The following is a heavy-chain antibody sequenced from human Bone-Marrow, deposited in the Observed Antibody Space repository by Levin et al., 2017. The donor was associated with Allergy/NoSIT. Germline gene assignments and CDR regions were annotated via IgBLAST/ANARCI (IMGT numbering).Heavy chain of an antibody. D-gene: IGHD4-17*01. CDR3: ARILNTVTTPFDY. CDR2: VSSSSDAI. Sequence: GGSLRLSCAASGFTFSSYSMNWVRQAPGKGLEWVSYVSSSSDAIYYADSVKGRFTISRDNAKNSLYLQMGSLGAEDTAVYYCARILNTVTTPFDYWGQGTLVTVSS. J-gene: IGHJ4*02. V-gene: IGHV3-48*01. CDR1: GFTFSSYS.